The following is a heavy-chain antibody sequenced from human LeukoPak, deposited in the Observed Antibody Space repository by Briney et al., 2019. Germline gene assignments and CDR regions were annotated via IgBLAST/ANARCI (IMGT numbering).Heavy chain of an antibody. V-gene: IGHV3-73*01. CDR3: TRLSGTGTTGGNWFDP. D-gene: IGHD1-7*01. Sequence: GGSLKLSCAASGFTFSGSAMHWVRQASGKGLEWVGRIRSKANSYATAYAASVKGRFTISRDDSKNTAYLQMTSLKTEDTAVYSCTRLSGTGTTGGNWFDPWGQGTLVTVSS. J-gene: IGHJ5*02. CDR2: IRSKANSYAT. CDR1: GFTFSGSA.